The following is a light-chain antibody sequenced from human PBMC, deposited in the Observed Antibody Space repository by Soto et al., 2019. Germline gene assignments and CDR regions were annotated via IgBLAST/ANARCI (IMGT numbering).Light chain of an antibody. J-gene: IGKJ1*01. CDR3: QHYNSYSGT. V-gene: IGKV1-5*01. Sequence: DIQMTQSPSTLSGSVGDRVTISCRASQTISSWLAWYQQKPGKAPKLLIYKASTLHSGVPSRFSGSGSGTEFTLTISSLQPDDFATYYCQHYNSYSGTFGQGTKVEIK. CDR1: QTISSW. CDR2: KAS.